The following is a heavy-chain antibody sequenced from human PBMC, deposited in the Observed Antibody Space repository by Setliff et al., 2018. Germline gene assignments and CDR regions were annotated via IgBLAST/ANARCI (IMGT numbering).Heavy chain of an antibody. J-gene: IGHJ6*02. CDR3: VRDRTAYSYGLDV. V-gene: IGHV4-59*02. CDR2: IYHNGNT. D-gene: IGHD5-18*01. Sequence: SETLSLTCTVSGGSVSPYFWSWIRQPPGKGLQWIGYIYHNGNTNFNPSLKSRVNMSIDTSKNQFALNLRSVTAADAAVYYCVRDRTAYSYGLDVWGQGTTVTVSS. CDR1: GGSVSPYF.